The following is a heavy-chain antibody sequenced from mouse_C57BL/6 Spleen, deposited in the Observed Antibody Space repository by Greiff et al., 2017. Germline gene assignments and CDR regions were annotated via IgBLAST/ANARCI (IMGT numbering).Heavy chain of an antibody. D-gene: IGHD2-1*01. CDR3: ARLYYGNYPGYFDY. CDR1: GFNIKNTY. J-gene: IGHJ2*01. CDR2: IDPANGNT. Sequence: EVKLVESVAELVRPGASVKLSCTASGFNIKNTYMHWVKQRPEQGLEWIGRIDPANGNTKYAPKFQGKATITADTSSNTAYLQLSSLTSEDTAIYYCARLYYGNYPGYFDYWGQGTTLTVSS. V-gene: IGHV14-3*01.